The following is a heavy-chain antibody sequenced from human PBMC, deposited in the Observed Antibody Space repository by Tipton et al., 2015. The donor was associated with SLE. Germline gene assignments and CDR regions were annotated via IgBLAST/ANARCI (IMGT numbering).Heavy chain of an antibody. V-gene: IGHV4-59*11. J-gene: IGHJ6*03. Sequence: TLSLTCSVSGASISSHHWSWLRQPPGKGLEWIGHIFYTGSTIYNPSLKSRVTISIHTSETQFSLKLSSVTAADTAVYYCARDVAGSYCGSDCSDFYYHMDVWGKGTTVTVSS. CDR3: ARDVAGSYCGSDCSDFYYHMDV. CDR2: IFYTGST. CDR1: GASISSHH. D-gene: IGHD2-21*01.